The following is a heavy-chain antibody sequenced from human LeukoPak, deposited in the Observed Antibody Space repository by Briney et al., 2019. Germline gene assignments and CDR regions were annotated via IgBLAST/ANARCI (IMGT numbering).Heavy chain of an antibody. CDR3: ANQSPG. D-gene: IGHD2-2*01. Sequence: GRSLRLSCAASGFTFSSYAMHWVRQAPGKGLEWVAVISYDGSNKYYADSVKGRFTISRDNSKNTVYLQMNSLRAEDTAVYYCANQSPGWGQGTLVTVSS. J-gene: IGHJ4*02. CDR1: GFTFSSYA. V-gene: IGHV3-30*04. CDR2: ISYDGSNK.